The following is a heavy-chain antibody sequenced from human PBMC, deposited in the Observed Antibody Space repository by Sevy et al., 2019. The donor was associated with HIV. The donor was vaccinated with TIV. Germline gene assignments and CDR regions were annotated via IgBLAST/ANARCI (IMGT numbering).Heavy chain of an antibody. Sequence: SETLSLTCIVSGASITTNYWSWIRQPAGKGLELIGRIYNRGNTDYNTNYNPSLESRVSMSIDTSKNQFSLNLSSVTVADTAVYYCARAVFSTSGTYYFDYWGQGIRVTVSS. V-gene: IGHV4-4*07. J-gene: IGHJ4*02. D-gene: IGHD5-12*01. CDR1: GASITTNY. CDR2: IYNRGNTDYNT. CDR3: ARAVFSTSGTYYFDY.